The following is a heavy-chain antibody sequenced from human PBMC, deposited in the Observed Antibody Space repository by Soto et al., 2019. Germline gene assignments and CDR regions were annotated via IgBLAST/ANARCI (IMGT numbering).Heavy chain of an antibody. CDR3: ASLTTSGYYPPLDY. CDR2: IIPIFGTA. J-gene: IGHJ4*02. CDR1: GDSFSSYV. D-gene: IGHD3-22*01. V-gene: IGHV1-69*01. Sequence: QVQLVQSGAEVKKPGSSVKVSCKASGDSFSSYVTSWVRQAPGQGLEWMGGIIPIFGTANYAEKFQGRVSITADESTSTAYMARRSLRSEDTAVYFCASLTTSGYYPPLDYWGQGTLVTVSS.